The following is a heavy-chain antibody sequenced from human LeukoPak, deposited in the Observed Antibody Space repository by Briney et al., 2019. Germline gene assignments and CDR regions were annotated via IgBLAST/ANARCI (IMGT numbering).Heavy chain of an antibody. V-gene: IGHV4-34*01. Sequence: PSETLSLTCAVYGGSFSGYYWSWIRQPPGKGLEWIGEINHSGSTNSNPSLKSRVTISVDTSKNQFSLKLSSVTAADTAVYYCAREAWFGELLAPLHLIYYYYYMDVWGKGTTVTISS. CDR1: GGSFSGYY. CDR2: INHSGST. D-gene: IGHD3-10*01. J-gene: IGHJ6*03. CDR3: AREAWFGELLAPLHLIYYYYYMDV.